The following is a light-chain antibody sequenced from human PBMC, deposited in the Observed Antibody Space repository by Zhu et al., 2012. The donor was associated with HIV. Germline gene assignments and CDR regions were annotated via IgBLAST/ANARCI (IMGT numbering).Light chain of an antibody. V-gene: IGKV3-20*01. Sequence: EIVSTQSPGTLSLPPGETATLSCRTSQVVNSNYLAWYQQKPGQAPRPVIYGASTRAAGIPDRFSGSGSGTDFTLTISRLEPEDFAVYSCQQFGSSPPTFGQGTKVE. CDR1: QVVNSNY. CDR3: QQFGSSPPT. CDR2: GAS. J-gene: IGKJ1*01.